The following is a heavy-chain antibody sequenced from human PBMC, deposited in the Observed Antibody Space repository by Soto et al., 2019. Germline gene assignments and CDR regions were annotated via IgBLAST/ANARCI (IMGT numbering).Heavy chain of an antibody. CDR1: GGSFRNYY. Sequence: SETLSLTCGVYGGSFRNYYWIWVRQPPGKGLEWIGEVNHSGEATYNPSLKSRVTISVDTSKNQFSLKLSSVTAADTAVYYCARGTPKGKWKYGMDVWGQGTTVTVSS. V-gene: IGHV4-34*01. J-gene: IGHJ6*02. D-gene: IGHD1-1*01. CDR3: ARGTPKGKWKYGMDV. CDR2: VNHSGEA.